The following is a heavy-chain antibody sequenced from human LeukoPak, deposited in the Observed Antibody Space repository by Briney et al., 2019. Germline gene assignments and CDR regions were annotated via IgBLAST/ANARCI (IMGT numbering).Heavy chain of an antibody. D-gene: IGHD3-10*01. Sequence: PGGSLRLSCAASGFTFDDYAMHWVRQGPGKGLEWVSGISWNSGSIGYADSVKGRFTISRDNAKNSLYLQMNSLRAEDTALYYCAKVPRPYYHGSGADYGLAVWGQGTTVTVSS. V-gene: IGHV3-9*01. CDR2: ISWNSGSI. J-gene: IGHJ6*02. CDR1: GFTFDDYA. CDR3: AKVPRPYYHGSGADYGLAV.